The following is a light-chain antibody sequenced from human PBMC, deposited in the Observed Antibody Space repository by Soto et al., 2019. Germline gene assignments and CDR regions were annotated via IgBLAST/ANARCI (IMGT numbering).Light chain of an antibody. J-gene: IGKJ5*01. V-gene: IGKV1-5*03. CDR1: QSIGTS. CDR3: QHYTQYPIT. Sequence: DIQMTQSPSTLSASVGDSVTITCRASQSIGTSLAWYQQKPGKAPKLLIYQASTLESGVPSGFSGSGSGTEFSLTISSLQPDDSATYYSQHYTQYPITFGQGTRLEI. CDR2: QAS.